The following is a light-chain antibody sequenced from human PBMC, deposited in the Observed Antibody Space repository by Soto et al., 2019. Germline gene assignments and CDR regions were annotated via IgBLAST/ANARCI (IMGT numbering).Light chain of an antibody. CDR1: SSDIGDYDY. J-gene: IGLJ1*01. V-gene: IGLV2-11*01. CDR2: DVT. CDR3: CSYVGSNTLYA. Sequence: QSALTQPRSVSGSPGQSLTISCSGSSSDIGDYDYVSWYQQHPGKAPTLLIYDVTKRPSGVPDRFSGSKSGDTASLTISGLQAGDEGNYYCCSYVGSNTLYAFGTGTKLTVL.